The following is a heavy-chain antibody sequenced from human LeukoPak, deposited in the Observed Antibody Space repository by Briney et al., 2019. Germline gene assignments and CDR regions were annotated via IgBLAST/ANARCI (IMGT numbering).Heavy chain of an antibody. CDR1: GGSFSGYY. CDR2: INHSGST. J-gene: IGHJ4*02. CDR3: ARGWEQQLVSYDY. D-gene: IGHD6-13*01. V-gene: IGHV4-34*01. Sequence: SETLSLTCAVYGGSFSGYYWSWIRQPPGKGLEWIGEINHSGSTNYNPSLKSRVTISVDTSKNQFSLKLSSVTAADTAVYYCARGWEQQLVSYDYWGQGTLVTVSS.